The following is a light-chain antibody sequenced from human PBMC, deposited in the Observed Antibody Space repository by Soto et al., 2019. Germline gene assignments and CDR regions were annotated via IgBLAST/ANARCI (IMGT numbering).Light chain of an antibody. CDR2: KAS. Sequence: DIQMTQSPSTLSGSVGDRVTLACRASQTISSWLAWYQQKPGKAPKLLIYKASTLKSGVPSRFSGSGSGTEFTLTISSLQPDDFATYYCQRYNSYSEAFGQGTKVDIK. CDR1: QTISSW. J-gene: IGKJ1*01. CDR3: QRYNSYSEA. V-gene: IGKV1-5*03.